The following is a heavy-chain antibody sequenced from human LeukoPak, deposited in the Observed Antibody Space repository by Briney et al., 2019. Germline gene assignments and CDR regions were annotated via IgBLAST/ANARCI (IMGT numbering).Heavy chain of an antibody. J-gene: IGHJ4*02. V-gene: IGHV3-30*18. CDR2: VSHEGSSK. D-gene: IGHD6-19*01. CDR3: AKPTGGWPRFFDH. Sequence: GGSLRLSCAASGYPFSGSDIHWVRQAPGKGLEWVAFVSHEGSSKFYAESVKGRFGISRDNSKSTTYLQMNGLRADDTAVYYCAKPTGGWPRFFDHWGQGTLVAVSS. CDR1: GYPFSGSD.